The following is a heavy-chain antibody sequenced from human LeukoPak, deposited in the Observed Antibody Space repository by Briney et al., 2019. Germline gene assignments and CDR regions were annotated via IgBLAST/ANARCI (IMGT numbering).Heavy chain of an antibody. Sequence: GGSLRLSCAASGFTFSSYCMSWVRQAPGKGLEWVAHMKQDGSAKYYVDSVKGRFTISRDNAKNSLYLQMNSLRAEDTAVYFCASDSGNYRTFDYWGQGTLVTVSS. J-gene: IGHJ4*02. D-gene: IGHD1-26*01. V-gene: IGHV3-7*02. CDR1: GFTFSSYC. CDR2: MKQDGSAK. CDR3: ASDSGNYRTFDY.